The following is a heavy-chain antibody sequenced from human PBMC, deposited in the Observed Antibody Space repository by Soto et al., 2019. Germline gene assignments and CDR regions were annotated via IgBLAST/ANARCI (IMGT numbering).Heavy chain of an antibody. Sequence: PSETLSLTCTVSGGSISSYYWSWIRQPPGKGLEWIGYIYYSGSTNYNPSLKSRVTISVDTSKNQFSLKLSSVTAADTAVYYCARRGYYYDSSGHYGLFDYWGQGTLVTVSS. CDR2: IYYSGST. D-gene: IGHD3-22*01. V-gene: IGHV4-59*01. CDR3: ARRGYYYDSSGHYGLFDY. J-gene: IGHJ4*02. CDR1: GGSISSYY.